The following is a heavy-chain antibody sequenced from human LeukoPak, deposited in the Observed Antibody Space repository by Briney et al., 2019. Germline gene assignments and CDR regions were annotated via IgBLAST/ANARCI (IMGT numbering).Heavy chain of an antibody. V-gene: IGHV1-2*02. Sequence: ASVKVSCKASGYTFTGYYMHWVRQAPGQGLEWMGWINPNSGGTNYAQKFQGRVTMTRDTSISTAYMELSSLRSDDTAVCYCARGGSNYDILTGPLLPFDYWGQGTLVTVSS. J-gene: IGHJ4*02. CDR1: GYTFTGYY. CDR3: ARGGSNYDILTGPLLPFDY. D-gene: IGHD3-9*01. CDR2: INPNSGGT.